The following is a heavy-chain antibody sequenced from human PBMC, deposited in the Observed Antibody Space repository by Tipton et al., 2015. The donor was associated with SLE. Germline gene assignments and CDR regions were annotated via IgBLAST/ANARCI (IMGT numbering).Heavy chain of an antibody. CDR1: GLTFSSDA. CDR3: ARDHDAMLIADYFGL. D-gene: IGHD2-21*01. J-gene: IGHJ4*02. CDR2: ISGPGDST. Sequence: GSLRLSCAASGLTFSSDAMSWVRQAPGKGLEWVSAISGPGDSTYYADSVRGRFTISRDNSKNTLYLQMNSLRAEDTAVYYCARDHDAMLIADYFGLWGQGTMVTVSS. V-gene: IGHV3-23*01.